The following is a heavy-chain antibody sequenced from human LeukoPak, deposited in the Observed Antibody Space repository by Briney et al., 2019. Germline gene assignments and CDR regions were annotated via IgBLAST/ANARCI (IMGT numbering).Heavy chain of an antibody. CDR1: GFTVSSNY. J-gene: IGHJ4*02. V-gene: IGHV3-66*01. D-gene: IGHD3-22*01. CDR2: IYSGGST. Sequence: GGSLRLSCAASGFTVSSNYMSWVRQAPGKGLEWVSIIYSGGSTYYADSVKGRFTISRDNSKNTLYLQMNSLRAEDTAVYYCAQGYFDSSGEFDYWGQGTLVTVSS. CDR3: AQGYFDSSGEFDY.